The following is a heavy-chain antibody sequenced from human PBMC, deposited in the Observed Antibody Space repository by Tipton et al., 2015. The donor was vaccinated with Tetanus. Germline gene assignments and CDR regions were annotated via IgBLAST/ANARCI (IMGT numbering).Heavy chain of an antibody. CDR2: ILYGKRT. CDR3: ARIHDFWIGYIDF. CDR1: GGSVSSGSYY. D-gene: IGHD3-3*01. Sequence: TLSLTCTVSGGSVSSGSYYWSCVRQPPGKGLEYIGYILYGKRTHYNPSLQSRLSISGDPAKNQFSLRLTSVTAADTAVYYCARIHDFWIGYIDFWGPGIPLTVSP. J-gene: IGHJ4*02. V-gene: IGHV4-61*01.